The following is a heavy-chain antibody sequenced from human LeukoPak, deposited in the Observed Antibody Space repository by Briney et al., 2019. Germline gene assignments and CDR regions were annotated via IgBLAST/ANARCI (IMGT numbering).Heavy chain of an antibody. V-gene: IGHV4-34*01. D-gene: IGHD3-3*01. CDR2: INHSGST. CDR3: ASSYDFWSGYYYYYMDV. Sequence: SETLSLTCAVYGGSFSGYYWSWIRQPPGKGLEWIGEINHSGSTNYNPSLKSRVTISVVTSKNQFSLKLSSVTAADTAVYYCASSYDFWSGYYYYYMDVWGKGTTVTVSS. J-gene: IGHJ6*03. CDR1: GGSFSGYY.